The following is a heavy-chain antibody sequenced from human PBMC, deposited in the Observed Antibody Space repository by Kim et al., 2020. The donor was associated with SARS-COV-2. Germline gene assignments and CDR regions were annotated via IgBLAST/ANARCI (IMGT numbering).Heavy chain of an antibody. Sequence: TYYNPSLKSRVTISVDTSKNQFSLKLSSVTAADTAVYYCARDGLNYGMDVWGQGTTVTVSS. J-gene: IGHJ6*02. CDR2: T. CDR3: ARDGLNYGMDV. D-gene: IGHD5-12*01. V-gene: IGHV4-39*07.